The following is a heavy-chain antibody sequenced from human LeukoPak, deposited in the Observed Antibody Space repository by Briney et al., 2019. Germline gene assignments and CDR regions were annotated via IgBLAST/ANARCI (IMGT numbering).Heavy chain of an antibody. Sequence: GGSLRLSCAASGFTFSTYWLTWARQAPGKGLEWVANIRQDGSEKYYVDSVKGRFTISRDNAKNSLYLQMSSLRAEDTAVYYCATDYRGYFDYWGQGILVIVSS. J-gene: IGHJ4*02. CDR3: ATDYRGYFDY. D-gene: IGHD1-26*01. CDR2: IRQDGSEK. CDR1: GFTFSTYW. V-gene: IGHV3-7*01.